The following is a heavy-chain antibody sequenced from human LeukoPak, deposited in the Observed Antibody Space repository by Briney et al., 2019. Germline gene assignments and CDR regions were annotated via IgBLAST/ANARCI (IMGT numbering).Heavy chain of an antibody. CDR2: IKQGGSKK. J-gene: IGHJ4*02. D-gene: IGHD5-24*01. CDR3: TRVGYIDEGIDY. CDR1: GFPFSSYW. V-gene: IGHV3-7*04. Sequence: PGGSLRLSCVASGFPFSSYWMTWVRQAPGKGREWVANIKQGGSKKSYVDSVKDRFTISRDNAKNSLYLQMNSLRAEDTAIYYCTRVGYIDEGIDYWGQGTLVTVSS.